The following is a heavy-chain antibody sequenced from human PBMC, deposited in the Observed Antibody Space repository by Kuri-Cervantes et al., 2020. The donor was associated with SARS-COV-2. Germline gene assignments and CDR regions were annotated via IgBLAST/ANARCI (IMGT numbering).Heavy chain of an antibody. CDR1: GFTFGDHP. D-gene: IGHD3-3*01. CDR2: IRSKAYGGAT. Sequence: GESLKISCTPSGFTFGDHPLSWVRQAPGKGLEWVGFIRSKAYGGATEYAASVKGRFTISRDDSKSIAYLQMNSLKTEDTAVYYCTRDDFWSGYYRDWGQGTLVTVSS. J-gene: IGHJ4*02. CDR3: TRDDFWSGYYRD. V-gene: IGHV3-49*04.